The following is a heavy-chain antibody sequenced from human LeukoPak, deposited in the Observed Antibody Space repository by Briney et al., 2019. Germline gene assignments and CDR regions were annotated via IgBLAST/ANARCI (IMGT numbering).Heavy chain of an antibody. Sequence: SQTLSLTCAISGDSVSSNSAGWNWIRQSPSRGLEWLGRIYYRSKWYTDYAESVRSRVSINPDTSTNQFSLQLTSVTPEDTAVYYCARDICCGSYDAFDIWGQGTMVTVSS. CDR1: GDSVSSNSAG. V-gene: IGHV6-1*01. CDR3: ARDICCGSYDAFDI. CDR2: IYYRSKWYT. J-gene: IGHJ3*02. D-gene: IGHD1-26*01.